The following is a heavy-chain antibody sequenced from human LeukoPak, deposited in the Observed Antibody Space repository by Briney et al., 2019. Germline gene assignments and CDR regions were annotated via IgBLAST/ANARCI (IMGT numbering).Heavy chain of an antibody. D-gene: IGHD6-6*01. V-gene: IGHV4-39*07. CDR1: GASISSSSYY. J-gene: IGHJ4*02. Sequence: SETLSLTCTVSGASISSSSYYWGWIRQPPGKGLEWIGSIYYSGSTYYNPSLKSRVTISVDTSKNQFSLKLSSVTAADTAVYYCARDLIAARPGYDYWGQGTLVTVSS. CDR2: IYYSGST. CDR3: ARDLIAARPGYDY.